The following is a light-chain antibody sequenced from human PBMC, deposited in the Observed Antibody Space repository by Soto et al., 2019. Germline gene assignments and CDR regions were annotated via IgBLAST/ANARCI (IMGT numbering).Light chain of an antibody. CDR3: FSYAGSSTYV. CDR2: EGS. Sequence: QSALAQPASVSGSPGQSITISCAGTSSDVGSYNLVSWYQNHPGKAPKLMIYEGSKRPSGVSNRFSGSKSGNTASLTISGLQAADEADYFCFSYAGSSTYVFGNGTKVTV. V-gene: IGLV2-23*01. J-gene: IGLJ1*01. CDR1: SSDVGSYNL.